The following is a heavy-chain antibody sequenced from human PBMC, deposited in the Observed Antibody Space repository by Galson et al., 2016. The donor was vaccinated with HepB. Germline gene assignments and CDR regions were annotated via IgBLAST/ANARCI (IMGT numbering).Heavy chain of an antibody. V-gene: IGHV4-59*01. J-gene: IGHJ5*02. D-gene: IGHD3-10*01. CDR2: IYYTGRA. CDR3: ARERPSSSSPGSFLDP. Sequence: TLSLTCSVSGGSISTYYWSWIRQPPGKGLEWTGYIYYTGRARYNPSLRGRVTMPVDTSKNQYSLNLHSLTPADTAVYYCARERPSSSSPGSFLDPWGQGALVIVSS. CDR1: GGSISTYY.